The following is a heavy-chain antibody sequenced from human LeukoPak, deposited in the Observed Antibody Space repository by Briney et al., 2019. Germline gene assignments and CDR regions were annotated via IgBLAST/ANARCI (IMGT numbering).Heavy chain of an antibody. CDR2: IIPIFGTA. D-gene: IGHD5-12*01. Sequence: SVKASCKASGGTFSSYAISWVRQAPGQGLEWMGGIIPIFGTANYAQKFQGRVTITTDESTSTAYMELSSLRSEDTAVYYCAIPRGYSGYDYFDYWGQGTLVTVSS. CDR1: GGTFSSYA. J-gene: IGHJ4*02. CDR3: AIPRGYSGYDYFDY. V-gene: IGHV1-69*05.